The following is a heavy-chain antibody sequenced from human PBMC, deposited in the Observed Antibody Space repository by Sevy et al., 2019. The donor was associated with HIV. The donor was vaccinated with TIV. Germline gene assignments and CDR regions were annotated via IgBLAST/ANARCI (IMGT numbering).Heavy chain of an antibody. D-gene: IGHD5-12*01. CDR3: VRDAGYTTKFHPLH. Sequence: GGYLRLSCSASGFRLNTYAMHWVRQAPGKGLEWVSVISSTGNFESYAASVKGRFTISKDNSKNTVSLQMNSLRPEDTAMYYCVRDAGYTTKFHPLHWGQGTLVTVSS. J-gene: IGHJ4*02. V-gene: IGHV3-30*04. CDR2: ISSTGNFE. CDR1: GFRLNTYA.